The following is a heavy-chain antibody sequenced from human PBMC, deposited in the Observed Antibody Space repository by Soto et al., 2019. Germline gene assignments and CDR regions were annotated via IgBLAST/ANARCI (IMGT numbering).Heavy chain of an antibody. CDR1: GYTFTGYY. J-gene: IGHJ5*02. V-gene: IGHV1-2*02. CDR3: ARVGLPTAAGTGNWFDP. CDR2: INPNSGGT. D-gene: IGHD6-13*01. Sequence: ASVKVSCKASGYTFTGYYMHWLRQDPGQGLEWMGWINPNSGGTNYAQKFQGRVTMTRDTSISTAYMELSRLRSDDTAVYYCARVGLPTAAGTGNWFDPWGQGTLVTVSS.